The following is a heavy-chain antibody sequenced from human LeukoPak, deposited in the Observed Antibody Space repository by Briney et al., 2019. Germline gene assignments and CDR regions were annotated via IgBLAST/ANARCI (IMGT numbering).Heavy chain of an antibody. CDR1: GFTFTTYY. Sequence: GGSLRLSCAASGFTFTTYYMSWVRQAPGKGLEWVANIKQDGSEKYYVESVKGRFTISRDNAKNSLYLQMNSLRAEDTAVYYCARDRGLLWFGELVDYWGQGTLVTVSS. CDR2: IKQDGSEK. J-gene: IGHJ4*02. D-gene: IGHD3-10*01. CDR3: ARDRGLLWFGELVDY. V-gene: IGHV3-7*01.